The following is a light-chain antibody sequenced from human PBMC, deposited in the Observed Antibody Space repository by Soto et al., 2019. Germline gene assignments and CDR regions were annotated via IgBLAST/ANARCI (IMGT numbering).Light chain of an antibody. CDR1: SSNIGSNY. CDR3: AAWDDSLSGFYV. V-gene: IGLV1-47*02. CDR2: SNN. J-gene: IGLJ1*01. Sequence: QSVLTQPPSASGTPGQRVTISCSGSSSNIGSNYVYWYQQLPGTAPQLLIYSNNQRPSGVPDRFSGSKSGTSASLAISGLRSEDEADYYCAAWDDSLSGFYVFGTGTKVTVL.